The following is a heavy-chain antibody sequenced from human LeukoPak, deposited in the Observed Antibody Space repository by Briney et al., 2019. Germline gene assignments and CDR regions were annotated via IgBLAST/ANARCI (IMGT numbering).Heavy chain of an antibody. CDR3: ARAEVATVVTYDY. CDR2: IYYSGST. CDR1: GGSISSHY. V-gene: IGHV4-59*11. D-gene: IGHD4-23*01. J-gene: IGHJ4*02. Sequence: SETLSLTCTVSGGSISSHYWSWIRQPPGKGLEWIGYIYYSGSTNYHPSLKSRVTISVDTSKNQFSLKLSSVTAADTAVYYCARAEVATVVTYDYWGQGTLVTVSS.